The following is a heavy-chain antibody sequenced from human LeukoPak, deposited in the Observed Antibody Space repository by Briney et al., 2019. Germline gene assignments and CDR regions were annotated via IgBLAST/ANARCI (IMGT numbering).Heavy chain of an antibody. Sequence: PSETLSLTCTVSGGSTSSGDYYWSWIRQPPGKGLEWIGYIYYSGSTYYNPSLKSRVTISVDTSKNQFSLKLSSVTAADTAVYYCARGLIRLSWFDPWGQGTLVTVSS. CDR3: ARGLIRLSWFDP. V-gene: IGHV4-30-4*08. J-gene: IGHJ5*02. CDR1: GGSTSSGDYY. D-gene: IGHD2-8*01. CDR2: IYYSGST.